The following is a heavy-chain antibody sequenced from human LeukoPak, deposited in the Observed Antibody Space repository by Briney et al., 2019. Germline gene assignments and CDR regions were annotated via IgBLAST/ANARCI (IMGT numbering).Heavy chain of an antibody. CDR3: AKAPVTTCRGAYCYPFDY. Sequence: GGSLRLSCAASGFTFSSYWMHWVRQAPGKGLVWVSRINSDGSSTSYADSVKGRFTISRDSSKNTLFLQMNRLRPEDAAVYYCAKAPVTTCRGAYCYPFDYWGQGTLVTVSS. CDR1: GFTFSSYW. V-gene: IGHV3-74*01. J-gene: IGHJ4*02. D-gene: IGHD2-21*01. CDR2: INSDGSST.